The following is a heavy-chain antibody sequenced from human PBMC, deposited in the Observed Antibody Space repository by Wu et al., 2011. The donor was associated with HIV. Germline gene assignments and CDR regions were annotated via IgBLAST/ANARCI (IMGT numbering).Heavy chain of an antibody. Sequence: QVQLVQSGAEVKKPGSSVKVSCKASGGTFSNYAISWVRQAPGQGLEWMGRLIPSFGTSNYAQKLQGRVTITTDESTSTAYMELSSLRSEDTAVYYCARGIPYYYDSSGYSSTPYYFDYWGQGTLVTVSS. CDR2: LIPSFGTS. V-gene: IGHV1-69*18. D-gene: IGHD3-22*01. J-gene: IGHJ4*02. CDR3: ARGIPYYYDSSGYSSTPYYFDY. CDR1: GGTFSNYA.